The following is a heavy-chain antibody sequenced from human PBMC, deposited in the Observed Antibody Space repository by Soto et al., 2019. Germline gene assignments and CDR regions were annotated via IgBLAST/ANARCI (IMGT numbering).Heavy chain of an antibody. J-gene: IGHJ2*01. D-gene: IGHD5-12*01. Sequence: QVQLVQSGAEVKKPGSSVTVSCKASGGTFSSYTISWVRQAPGQGLEWMGGIIPIFGTANYAQKFQGRVTITADESTSTGYMELSSLRSEDTAVYYCARGNHRWLQLWYFDLWGRGTLVTFSS. CDR3: ARGNHRWLQLWYFDL. V-gene: IGHV1-69*12. CDR2: IIPIFGTA. CDR1: GGTFSSYT.